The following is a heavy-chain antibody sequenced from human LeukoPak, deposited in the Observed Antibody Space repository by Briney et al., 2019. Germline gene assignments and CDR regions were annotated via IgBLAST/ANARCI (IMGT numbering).Heavy chain of an antibody. CDR3: ARDVYSGSSYFDY. V-gene: IGHV1-69*01. CDR2: IIPIFGTA. CDR1: GGTFSSYA. D-gene: IGHD1-26*01. Sequence: GSSVKVSYKASGGTFSSYAISWVRQAPGQGLEWMGGIIPIFGTANYAQKFQGRVTITADESTSTAYMELSSLRSEDTAVYYCARDVYSGSSYFDYWGQGTLVTVSS. J-gene: IGHJ4*02.